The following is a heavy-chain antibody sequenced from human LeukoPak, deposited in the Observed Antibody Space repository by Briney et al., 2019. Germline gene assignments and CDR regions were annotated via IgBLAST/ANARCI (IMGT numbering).Heavy chain of an antibody. J-gene: IGHJ6*03. D-gene: IGHD3-10*01. CDR3: ARGRSSMVRGYYYYYMDA. CDR1: GGSISSGSYY. CDR2: IYTSGST. Sequence: PSETLSLTCTVSGGSISSGSYYWSWIRQPAGKGLEWIGRIYTSGSTNYNPSLKSRVTISVDTSKNQFSLKLSSVTAADTAVYYCARGRSSMVRGYYYYYMDAWGKGTTVTISS. V-gene: IGHV4-61*02.